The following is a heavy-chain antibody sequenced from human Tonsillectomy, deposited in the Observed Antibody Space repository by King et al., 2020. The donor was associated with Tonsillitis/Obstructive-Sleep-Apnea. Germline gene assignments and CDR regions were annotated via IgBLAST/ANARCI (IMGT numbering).Heavy chain of an antibody. Sequence: VQLVESGGGLVKPGGSLRLSCAASGFTFSSYSMNWVRQAPGKGLEWVSSISSSSSYIYYEDSVKGGFTISRDNAKNSLYLQMNSLRDEDTAVYYCARGPPRTVTTFFHYMDVWGKGTTVTVSS. CDR3: ARGPPRTVTTFFHYMDV. D-gene: IGHD4-11*01. J-gene: IGHJ6*03. V-gene: IGHV3-21*01. CDR1: GFTFSSYS. CDR2: ISSSSSYI.